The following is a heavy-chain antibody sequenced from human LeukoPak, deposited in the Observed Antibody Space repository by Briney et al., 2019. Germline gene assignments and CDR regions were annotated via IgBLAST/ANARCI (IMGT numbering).Heavy chain of an antibody. CDR1: GFTFSSYA. CDR3: AKDTAAAGKDFDY. Sequence: GGSLRLSCAASGFTFSSYAMSWVRQAPGKGLEWVSGISGSGDSAFYPDSEKGRFTISRDNSKKTLYLQVNSLRAEDTARYYCAKDTAAAGKDFDYWGQGTLVTVSS. CDR2: ISGSGDSA. V-gene: IGHV3-23*01. J-gene: IGHJ4*02. D-gene: IGHD6-13*01.